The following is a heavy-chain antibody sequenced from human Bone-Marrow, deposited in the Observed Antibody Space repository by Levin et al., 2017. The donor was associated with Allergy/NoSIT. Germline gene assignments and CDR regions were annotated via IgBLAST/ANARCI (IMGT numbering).Heavy chain of an antibody. J-gene: IGHJ4*02. CDR1: GFSFSSHW. CDR3: ATLRVLDFYDY. CDR2: INSDETST. V-gene: IGHV3-74*01. D-gene: IGHD3-3*01. Sequence: ETLSLTCAASGFSFSSHWMHWVRQAPGKGLVWVSRINSDETSTNYADSVKGRFTISRDNAKNTLYLQMNSLRAEDTAVYYCATLRVLDFYDYWGRGTLVTVSS.